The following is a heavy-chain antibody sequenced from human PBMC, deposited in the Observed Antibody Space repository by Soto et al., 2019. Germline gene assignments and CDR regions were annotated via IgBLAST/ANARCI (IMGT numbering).Heavy chain of an antibody. V-gene: IGHV4-34*01. J-gene: IGHJ6*02. CDR2: INHSGST. CDR1: GGSFSGYY. D-gene: IGHD6-13*01. Sequence: PSETLTLTCSVYGGSFSGYYWTWIRQPPGKGLEWIGEINHSGSTSYNPSLKSRVTILVDTSKNQFSLKVSSVTAADTAVYYCARGGYSSTPSIPRVYYYYGMDVWGQGTTVTVSS. CDR3: ARGGYSSTPSIPRVYYYYGMDV.